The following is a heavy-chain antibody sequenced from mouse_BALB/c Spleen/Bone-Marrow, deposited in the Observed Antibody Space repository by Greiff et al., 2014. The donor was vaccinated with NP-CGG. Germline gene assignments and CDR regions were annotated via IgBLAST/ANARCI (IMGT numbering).Heavy chain of an antibody. V-gene: IGHV14-3*02. J-gene: IGHJ4*01. D-gene: IGHD2-2*01. Sequence: VQLQQSGAELVKPGASVKLSCTASGFNIKDTYMHWVKQRPEQGLEWIGRIDPANGNTKYDPKFQGKATITADTSSNTAHLQLSSLTSEDTAVYYCARWLRRYYAMDYWGQGTSVTVSS. CDR3: ARWLRRYYAMDY. CDR1: GFNIKDTY. CDR2: IDPANGNT.